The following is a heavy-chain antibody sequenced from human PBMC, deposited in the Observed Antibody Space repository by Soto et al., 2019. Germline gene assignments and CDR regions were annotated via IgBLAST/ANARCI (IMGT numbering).Heavy chain of an antibody. D-gene: IGHD6-13*01. V-gene: IGHV6-1*01. CDR1: GDSVSSNSAA. CDR3: ARDASSSWCHYYCGIDV. CDR2: TYYRSKWYN. Sequence: SQTLSLTCAISGDSVSSNSAAWNWIRQSPSRGLEWLGRTYYRSKWYNDYAVSVKSRITINPDTSKNQFSLQLNSVTPEDTAVYYCARDASSSWCHYYCGIDVWGQGNTVTVSS. J-gene: IGHJ6*02.